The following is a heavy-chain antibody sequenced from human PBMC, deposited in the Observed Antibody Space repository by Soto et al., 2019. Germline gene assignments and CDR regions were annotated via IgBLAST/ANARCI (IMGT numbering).Heavy chain of an antibody. D-gene: IGHD3-10*01. Sequence: QVQLQESGPGLVKPSQTLSLTCTVSGASISSGEHYWSWIRQHPGEGLEWIGYIYISGNTYYNPCLKSRLTISVDTSKNQFSLSLNSVTAADSAVYYCARYGGRGILDYWGQGTLVTVSS. CDR2: IYISGNT. CDR1: GASISSGEHY. V-gene: IGHV4-31*03. J-gene: IGHJ4*02. CDR3: ARYGGRGILDY.